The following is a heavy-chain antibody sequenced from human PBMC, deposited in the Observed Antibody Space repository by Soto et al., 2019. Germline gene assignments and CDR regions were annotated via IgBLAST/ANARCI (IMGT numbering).Heavy chain of an antibody. CDR2: IVVGSGNT. J-gene: IGHJ4*02. Sequence: GASVKVSCKSSGFTFASSAVQWVRQARGQGLEWIGWIVVGSGNTNYAQTFQERVTITRDMSTSTAYMELRSLRSDDTAVYYCARGTGDTIFGVVIIQPQFFFDYWGQGTLVTVSS. V-gene: IGHV1-58*01. D-gene: IGHD3-3*01. CDR1: GFTFASSA. CDR3: ARGTGDTIFGVVIIQPQFFFDY.